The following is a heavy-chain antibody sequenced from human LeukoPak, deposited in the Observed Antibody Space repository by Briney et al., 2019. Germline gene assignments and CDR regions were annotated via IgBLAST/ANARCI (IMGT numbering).Heavy chain of an antibody. CDR1: GGSISSYY. J-gene: IGHJ4*02. Sequence: PSETLSLTCTVSGGSISSYYWSWIRQPPGKGLEWIGYIYYSGSTNYNPSLKSRVTISVDTSKNQFSLKLSSVTAADTAVYYCARDKSGYDFEGAFDYWGQGTLVTVSS. CDR2: IYYSGST. CDR3: ARDKSGYDFEGAFDY. D-gene: IGHD5-12*01. V-gene: IGHV4-59*01.